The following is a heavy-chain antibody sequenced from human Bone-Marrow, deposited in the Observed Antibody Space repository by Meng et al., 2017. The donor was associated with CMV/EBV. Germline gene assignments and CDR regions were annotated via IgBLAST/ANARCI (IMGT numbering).Heavy chain of an antibody. Sequence: ASVKVSCKASGYTFTSYGISWVRQAPGQGLEWMGWISAYNGNTNSAQKLQGRVTMTTDTSTSTAYMELRSLRSDDTAVYYCARGSESWNGYYPSYGMDVWGQGTTVTVSS. V-gene: IGHV1-18*01. CDR2: ISAYNGNT. CDR3: ARGSESWNGYYPSYGMDV. CDR1: GYTFTSYG. D-gene: IGHD3-3*01. J-gene: IGHJ6*02.